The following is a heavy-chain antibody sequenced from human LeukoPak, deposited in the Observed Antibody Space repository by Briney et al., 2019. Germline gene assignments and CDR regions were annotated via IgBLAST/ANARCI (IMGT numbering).Heavy chain of an antibody. CDR1: GYTFTGYY. Sequence: ASVKVSCKASGYTFTGYYMHWVRQAPGQGLEWMGWINPNSGGTNYAQKFQGRVTMTRDTSISTAYMELSRLRSDDTAVYYCARNGGNVVFGAFDIWGQGTMVTVSS. D-gene: IGHD2-21*01. V-gene: IGHV1-2*02. CDR3: ARNGGNVVFGAFDI. J-gene: IGHJ3*02. CDR2: INPNSGGT.